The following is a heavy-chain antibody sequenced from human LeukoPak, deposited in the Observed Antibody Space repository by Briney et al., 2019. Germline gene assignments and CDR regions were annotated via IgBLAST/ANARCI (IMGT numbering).Heavy chain of an antibody. CDR3: ARQRVGGAAADLYYYYYYMDV. CDR2: IYHSGST. Sequence: SETLSLTCAVSGVSISSSNWWNWVRQPPGKGLEWIGEIYHSGSTNYNPSLKSRVTISVDKSKNQFSLKLSSVTAADTAVYYCARQRVGGAAADLYYYYYYMDVWGKGTTVTISS. V-gene: IGHV4-4*02. D-gene: IGHD6-13*01. J-gene: IGHJ6*03. CDR1: GVSISSSNW.